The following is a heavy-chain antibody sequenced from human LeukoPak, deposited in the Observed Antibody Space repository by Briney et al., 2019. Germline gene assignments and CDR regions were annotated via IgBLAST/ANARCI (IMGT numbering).Heavy chain of an antibody. Sequence: SETLSLTCTVSGGSISSYYWSRIRQPPGKGLEWIGYIYYSGSTNYNPSLKSRVTISVDTSKNQFSLKLSSVTAADTAVYYCARAAPHRQVWFDPWGQGTLVTVSS. CDR2: IYYSGST. J-gene: IGHJ5*02. CDR3: ARAAPHRQVWFDP. V-gene: IGHV4-59*01. CDR1: GGSISSYY.